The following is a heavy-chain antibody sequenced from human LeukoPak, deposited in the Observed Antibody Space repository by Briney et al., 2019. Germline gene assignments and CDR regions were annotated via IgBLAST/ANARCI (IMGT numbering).Heavy chain of an antibody. CDR2: IYWNDDK. J-gene: IGHJ4*02. Sequence: SGPTLVNPTQTLTLTCTFYGFSLSTSGVGVGWIRQPPGKALEWLALIYWNDDKRYSPSLKSRLTITKDTSKNQVVLTMTNIDPVDTATYYCAHRAQLYGGYSFDYWGQGTLVTVSS. D-gene: IGHD4-23*01. CDR3: AHRAQLYGGYSFDY. CDR1: GFSLSTSGVG. V-gene: IGHV2-5*01.